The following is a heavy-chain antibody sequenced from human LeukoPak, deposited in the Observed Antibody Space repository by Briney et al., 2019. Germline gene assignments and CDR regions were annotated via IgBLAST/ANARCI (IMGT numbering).Heavy chain of an antibody. CDR1: GFTFSSYA. CDR2: ISGSGGST. CDR3: AKIRDYYDSSGYYLDY. V-gene: IGHV3-23*01. J-gene: IGHJ4*02. D-gene: IGHD3-22*01. Sequence: PGGSLRLSCAASGFTFSSYAMSWVRQAPGKGLEWVSAISGSGGSTYYADSVKGRFTISRDNSKNTLYLQMNSLRAEDTAVYYCAKIRDYYDSSGYYLDYWGQGTLVTVSS.